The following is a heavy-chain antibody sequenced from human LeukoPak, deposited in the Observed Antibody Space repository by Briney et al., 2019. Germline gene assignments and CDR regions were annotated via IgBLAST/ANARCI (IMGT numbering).Heavy chain of an antibody. J-gene: IGHJ4*02. D-gene: IGHD3-22*01. Sequence: ASVKVSCKASGYNFTGYYLHWVRQAPGQGLEWMGWINPNTGGTNYAQKFQGRVTMTRDTSISTAYMELSRLRSDDTAVYYCAREGGGGSSGYRARNYWGQGTLVTVSS. CDR2: INPNTGGT. CDR1: GYNFTGYY. V-gene: IGHV1-2*02. CDR3: AREGGGGSSGYRARNY.